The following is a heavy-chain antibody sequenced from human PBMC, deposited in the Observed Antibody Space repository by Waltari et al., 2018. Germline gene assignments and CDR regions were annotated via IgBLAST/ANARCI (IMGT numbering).Heavy chain of an antibody. V-gene: IGHV4-38-2*02. CDR1: GYAISSGYY. Sequence: QVQLQESGPGLVKPSETLSLTCSVSGYAISSGYYWGWIRQSRGKGLEWIGSIFHNGDTYYNPSLKSRVTILVDTSKNQLSLRLSSMTAADTAVYYCARILSGSTVFELWGQGTLVTVSS. CDR2: IFHNGDT. J-gene: IGHJ4*02. CDR3: ARILSGSTVFEL. D-gene: IGHD1-7*01.